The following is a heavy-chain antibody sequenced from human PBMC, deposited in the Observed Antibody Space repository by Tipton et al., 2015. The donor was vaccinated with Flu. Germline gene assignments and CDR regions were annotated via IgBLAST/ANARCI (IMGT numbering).Heavy chain of an antibody. J-gene: IGHJ6*02. Sequence: SLRLSCAASGFTFDDYPMHWVRHAPGKGLEWVSGINWNGNSVAYADSVQGRFTTSRDNARNSLYLQMNSLRVEDTALYYCAKDRVSSSSMDYYFHYGMDVWGQGTTVTVS. CDR1: GFTFDDYP. CDR3: AKDRVSSSSMDYYFHYGMDV. V-gene: IGHV3-9*01. D-gene: IGHD6-13*01. CDR2: INWNGNSV.